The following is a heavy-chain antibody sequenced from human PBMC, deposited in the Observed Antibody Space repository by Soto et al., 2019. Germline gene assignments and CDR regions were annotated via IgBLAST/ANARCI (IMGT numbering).Heavy chain of an antibody. J-gene: IGHJ4*02. CDR3: ARGGHVVVVTAALDY. D-gene: IGHD2-21*02. CDR2: VNPSGGHT. CDR1: GDTFTDYY. V-gene: IGHV1-46*01. Sequence: QVQLMQSGAEVKKPGASVKVSCKASGDTFTDYYIHWVRQAPGQGLEWMGTVNPSGGHTTYAQHFLGRVTTNRTTSTSTPYMELTILTSDDTAIYYCARGGHVVVVTAALDYWGQGTLVTVSS.